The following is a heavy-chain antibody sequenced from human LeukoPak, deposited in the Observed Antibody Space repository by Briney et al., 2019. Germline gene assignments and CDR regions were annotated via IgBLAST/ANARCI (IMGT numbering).Heavy chain of an antibody. V-gene: IGHV4-39*01. Sequence: PSETLSLTCTVSGGSISSSSYYWGWIRQPPGKGLEWIGSIYYSGSTYYNPSLKSRVTISVDTSKNQFSLKLSSVTAADTAVYYCARGRGGPDYWGQGTLVTVSS. CDR3: ARGRGGPDY. CDR2: IYYSGST. CDR1: GGSISSSSYY. D-gene: IGHD3-10*01. J-gene: IGHJ4*02.